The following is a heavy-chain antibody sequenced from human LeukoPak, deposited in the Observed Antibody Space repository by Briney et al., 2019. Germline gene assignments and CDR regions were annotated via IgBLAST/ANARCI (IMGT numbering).Heavy chain of an antibody. CDR2: FDPEDGET. CDR1: GYTLTELS. CDR3: ATGNPIVPAAPEGLYYYGMDV. D-gene: IGHD2-2*01. Sequence: GASVKVSCKVSGYTLTELSMHWVRQAPGKGHEWMGGFDPEDGETIYAQKFQGRVTMTEDTYTDTAYMELSSLRSEDTAVYYCATGNPIVPAAPEGLYYYGMDVWGQGTTVTVSS. J-gene: IGHJ6*02. V-gene: IGHV1-24*01.